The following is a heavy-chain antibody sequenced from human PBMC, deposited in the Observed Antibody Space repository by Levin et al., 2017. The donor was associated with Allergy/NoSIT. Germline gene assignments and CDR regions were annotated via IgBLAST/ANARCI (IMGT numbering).Heavy chain of an antibody. CDR2: IYYSGST. Sequence: SETLSLTCTVSGGSISSYYWSWIRQPPGKGLEWIGYIYYSGSTNYNPSLKSRVTISVDTSKNQFSLKLSSVTAADTAVYYCARGSAGIAGDIVVVPAAILPWFDPWGQGTLVTVSS. J-gene: IGHJ5*02. CDR1: GGSISSYY. V-gene: IGHV4-59*01. CDR3: ARGSAGIAGDIVVVPAAILPWFDP. D-gene: IGHD2-2*01.